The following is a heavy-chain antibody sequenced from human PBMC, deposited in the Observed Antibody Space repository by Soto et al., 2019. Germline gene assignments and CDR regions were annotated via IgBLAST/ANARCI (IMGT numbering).Heavy chain of an antibody. CDR2: MNPNSGNT. CDR3: ARGYEGHYDFWRFDP. V-gene: IGHV1-8*01. CDR1: VYTFTSDD. D-gene: IGHD3-3*01. Sequence: QVQLVQSGAEVKKPGASVKVSCKASVYTFTSDDINWVRQATGQGLEWMGWMNPNSGNTGYAQKFQGRVTMTRNTSISTAYMELSSLGSEDTAVYYCARGYEGHYDFWRFDPWGQGTLVTVSS. J-gene: IGHJ5*02.